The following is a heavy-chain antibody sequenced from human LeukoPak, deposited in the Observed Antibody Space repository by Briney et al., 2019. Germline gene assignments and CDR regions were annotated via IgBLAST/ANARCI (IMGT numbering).Heavy chain of an antibody. J-gene: IGHJ4*02. CDR3: AKDGRGSSGSLDY. V-gene: IGHV1-8*03. CDR2: MNPKSGDT. Sequence: ASVKVSCKASGYSFTNYDINWVRQATGQGLEWMGWMNPKSGDTGYSQKFQGRVFITRDTSINTAYMELSSLRSEDTAVYYCAKDGRGSSGSLDYWGQGTLVTVSS. D-gene: IGHD3-22*01. CDR1: GYSFTNYD.